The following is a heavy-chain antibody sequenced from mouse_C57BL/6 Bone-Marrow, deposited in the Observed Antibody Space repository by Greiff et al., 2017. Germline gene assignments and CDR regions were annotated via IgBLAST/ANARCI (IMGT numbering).Heavy chain of an antibody. V-gene: IGHV1-42*01. J-gene: IGHJ3*01. CDR1: GYSFTGYY. D-gene: IGHD2-3*01. CDR2: INPSTGGT. Sequence: EVKLVESGPELVKPGASVKISCKASGYSFTGYYMNWVKQSPEKSLEWIGEINPSTGGTTYNQKFKAKATLTVDKSSSTAYMQLKSLTSEDSAVYYCARDDGSWFAYWGQGTLVTVSA. CDR3: ARDDGSWFAY.